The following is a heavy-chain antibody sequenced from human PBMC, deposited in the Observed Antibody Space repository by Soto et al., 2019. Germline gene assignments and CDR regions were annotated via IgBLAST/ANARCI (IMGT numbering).Heavy chain of an antibody. CDR2: IYYSGST. V-gene: IGHV4-30-4*01. D-gene: IGHD5-18*01. J-gene: IGHJ4*02. CDR1: GGSISSGDYY. CDR3: ARLPYSYGLGGRNTDY. Sequence: QVQLQESGPGLVKPSQTLSLTCTVSGGSISSGDYYWSWIRQPPGKGLEWIGYIYYSGSTYYNPSLKSRVTISVDTSKNQFSLKLSSVTAADTAVYSCARLPYSYGLGGRNTDYWGQGTLVTVSS.